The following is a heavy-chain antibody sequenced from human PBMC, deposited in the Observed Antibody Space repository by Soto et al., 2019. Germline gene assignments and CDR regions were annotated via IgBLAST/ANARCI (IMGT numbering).Heavy chain of an antibody. CDR3: AMGYFSVTPSPQDG. Sequence: QVQLVQSGAEVKNPGASVKVSCKASGYTFTRYGIGWARQAPGQGLEWMGWINTYNGNTKYAKNVQGRVTLTTNTSTSTAYRELRSLRANDTAIYYCAMGYFSVTPSPQDGWGQGNTVIVSS. J-gene: IGHJ6*02. D-gene: IGHD3-22*01. CDR2: INTYNGNT. V-gene: IGHV1-18*01. CDR1: GYTFTRYG.